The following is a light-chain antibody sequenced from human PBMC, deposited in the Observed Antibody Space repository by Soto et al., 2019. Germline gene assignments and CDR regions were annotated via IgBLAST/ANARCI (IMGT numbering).Light chain of an antibody. CDR1: SSDVGHNKY. Sequence: QSALTQPASVVGSPGQSITISCTGTSSDVGHNKYVSWYQQYPGKVPKLLINEVSNRPSGVSARFSGSKSGNTASLTISGLLAEDEADYYCCSYAGTYTGVFGTGTKLTVL. CDR2: EVS. J-gene: IGLJ1*01. V-gene: IGLV2-14*01. CDR3: CSYAGTYTGV.